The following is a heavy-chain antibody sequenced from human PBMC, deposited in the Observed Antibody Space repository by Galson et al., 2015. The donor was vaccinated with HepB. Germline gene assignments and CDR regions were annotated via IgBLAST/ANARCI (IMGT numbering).Heavy chain of an antibody. CDR2: IYPGDSRT. J-gene: IGHJ5*02. V-gene: IGHV5-51*01. D-gene: IGHD3-9*01. Sequence: QSGAEVKKPGESLKISCQGSGYSFGNYWIGWMRQMPGRGLEWMGVIYPGDSRTNYSPSFQGQVTISADTSINTAYLQWSSLKASDTAMYYCARLPTGYPNWFDPWGQGTLVTVSS. CDR1: GYSFGNYW. CDR3: ARLPTGYPNWFDP.